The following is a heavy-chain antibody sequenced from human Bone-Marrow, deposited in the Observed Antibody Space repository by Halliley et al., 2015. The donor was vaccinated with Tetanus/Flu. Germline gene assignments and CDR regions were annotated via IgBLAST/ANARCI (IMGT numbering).Heavy chain of an antibody. CDR2: MNPKTGNT. CDR3: GKARGWTSLSAP. V-gene: IGHV1-8*01. J-gene: IGHJ5*02. CDR1: GYTFTTYD. D-gene: IGHD2-15*01. Sequence: QVQLVQSGAEVKKPGASVKVSCKASGYTFTTYDINWVRQATRHGLEWKGWMNPKTGNTGFAQRFKGRVTMTRNTSISTAYMELSSLTYGDTAIYYCGKARGWTSLSAPWGQGTLVTVSS.